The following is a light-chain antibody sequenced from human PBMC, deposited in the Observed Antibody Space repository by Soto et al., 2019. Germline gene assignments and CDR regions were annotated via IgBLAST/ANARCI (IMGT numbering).Light chain of an antibody. CDR2: GVS. CDR1: SSDVGGFDH. CDR3: CSYTGGGTHV. V-gene: IGLV2-14*01. J-gene: IGLJ1*01. Sequence: QSALTQPASVSGSPGQSITISCTGTSSDVGGFDHVNWYQQHPGKAPKLLIFGVSIRPAGVSYRFSGSKSGNSASLTISGLQAEDEADYYCCSYTGGGTHVFGGGTKLTVL.